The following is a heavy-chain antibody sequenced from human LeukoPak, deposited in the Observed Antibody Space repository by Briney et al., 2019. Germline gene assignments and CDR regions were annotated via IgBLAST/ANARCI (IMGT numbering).Heavy chain of an antibody. V-gene: IGHV1-8*02. CDR2: MNPNSGNP. CDR3: ARGLRLRYFDWSPPTAY. CDR1: GYTFTGYY. Sequence: ASVKVSCKASGYTFTGYYMHWVRPAPGQGLTWMGWMNPNSGNPGYAHKFQGRVTMTRNTSISTAYMELSSLRSGDTAVYYCARGLRLRYFDWSPPTAYGGQGTLVTVSS. D-gene: IGHD3-9*01. J-gene: IGHJ4*02.